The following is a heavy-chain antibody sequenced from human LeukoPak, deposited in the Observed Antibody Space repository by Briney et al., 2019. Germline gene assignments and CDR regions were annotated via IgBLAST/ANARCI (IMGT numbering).Heavy chain of an antibody. CDR3: ARDLWGPFDY. Sequence: SETLSLTCNVSGGSIRSYYWSWIRQPPGKGLEWIGYIYYSGSTNYNPSLKSRVTISVDTSKNQFSLKLSSVTAADTAVYYCARDLWGPFDYWGQGTLVTVSS. V-gene: IGHV4-59*01. D-gene: IGHD3-10*01. J-gene: IGHJ4*02. CDR1: GGSIRSYY. CDR2: IYYSGST.